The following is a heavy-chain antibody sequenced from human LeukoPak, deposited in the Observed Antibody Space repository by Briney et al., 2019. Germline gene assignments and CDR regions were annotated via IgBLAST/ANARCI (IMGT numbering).Heavy chain of an antibody. CDR2: ISQSGGRST. Sequence: GGSLRLSCAASGFTFSNYAMTWVRQAPGEGLEWVAFISQSGGRSTDYADSVRGRFTISRDNSEDTLYLQMNSLRAEDTAVYHCARDLGCSTSSCRYNWFDPWGQGTLVTVSS. V-gene: IGHV3-23*01. J-gene: IGHJ5*02. D-gene: IGHD2-2*01. CDR3: ARDLGCSTSSCRYNWFDP. CDR1: GFTFSNYA.